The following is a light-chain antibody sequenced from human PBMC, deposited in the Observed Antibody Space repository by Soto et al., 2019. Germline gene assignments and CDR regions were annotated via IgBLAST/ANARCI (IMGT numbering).Light chain of an antibody. J-gene: IGKJ2*01. V-gene: IGKV3-11*01. CDR2: DAS. CDR1: QSISNY. Sequence: EIVLTQSPATLSLSPGERATLSCRASQSISNYLAWYQQKPGQAPRLLIYDASNRATGIPARFSGSGSGTDFTLTISSLEPEDFAVYYCQQRYSWPPYTFGQGTKLEIK. CDR3: QQRYSWPPYT.